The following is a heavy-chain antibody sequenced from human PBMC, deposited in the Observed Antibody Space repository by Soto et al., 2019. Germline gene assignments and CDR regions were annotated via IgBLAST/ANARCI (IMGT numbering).Heavy chain of an antibody. CDR3: ASTFHEYCGGGSCYGVWFDL. Sequence: SETLSLTCTVSGGSISSYYWSWIRQPPGKGLEWIGYIYYSGSTNYNPSLESRVTISVDTSKNQFSLKLSSVTAADTAVDYCASTFHEYCGGGSCYGVWFDLWGKGTLVTVSS. J-gene: IGHJ5*02. V-gene: IGHV4-59*08. CDR2: IYYSGST. D-gene: IGHD2-15*01. CDR1: GGSISSYY.